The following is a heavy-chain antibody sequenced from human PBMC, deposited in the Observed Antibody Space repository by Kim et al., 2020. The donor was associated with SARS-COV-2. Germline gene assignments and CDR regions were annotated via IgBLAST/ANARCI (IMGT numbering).Heavy chain of an antibody. J-gene: IGHJ6*02. D-gene: IGHD3-10*01. CDR1: GFTFSSYC. CDR2: IWYDGSNK. V-gene: IGHV3-33*01. CDR3: AGTMVRGVIITGYYYYGMDV. Sequence: GGSLRLSCAASGFTFSSYCMHWVRQAPGKGLEWVAVIWYDGSNKYYADSVKGRFTISRDNSKNTLYLQMNSLRAEDTAVYYCAGTMVRGVIITGYYYYGMDVWGQGTTVTVSS.